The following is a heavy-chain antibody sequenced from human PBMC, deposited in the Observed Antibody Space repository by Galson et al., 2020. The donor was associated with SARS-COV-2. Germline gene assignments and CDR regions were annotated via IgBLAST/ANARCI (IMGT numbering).Heavy chain of an antibody. CDR3: ARGAGLITFGGVIGWFDP. V-gene: IGHV3-30*04. J-gene: IGHJ5*02. Sequence: GGSLRLSCAASGFTFSSYAMHWVRQAPGKGLEWVAVISYDGSNKYYADSVKGRFTISRDNSKNTLYLQMNSLRAEDTAVYYCARGAGLITFGGVIGWFDPWGQGTLVTVSS. CDR1: GFTFSSYA. CDR2: ISYDGSNK. D-gene: IGHD3-16*02.